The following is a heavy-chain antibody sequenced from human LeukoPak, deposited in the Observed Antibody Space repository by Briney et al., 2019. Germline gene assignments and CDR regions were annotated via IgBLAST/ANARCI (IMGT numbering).Heavy chain of an antibody. Sequence: GGSLRLSCAASGFTVSSKYMSWVRQAPGKGLEWVSVIYSGGSTYYADSVKGRFTISRDNALNSLYLQMNSLRAEDTAIYYCARSIPYGTTWYGRSDYWGQGTLVTVSS. J-gene: IGHJ4*02. V-gene: IGHV3-53*01. D-gene: IGHD6-13*01. CDR1: GFTVSSKY. CDR3: ARSIPYGTTWYGRSDY. CDR2: IYSGGST.